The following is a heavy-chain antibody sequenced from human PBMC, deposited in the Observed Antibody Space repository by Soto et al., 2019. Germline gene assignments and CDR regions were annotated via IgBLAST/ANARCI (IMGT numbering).Heavy chain of an antibody. D-gene: IGHD3-3*01. V-gene: IGHV4-59*12. CDR3: ARVVTSFGLVRLNRFDP. Sequence: SETLSLTCTVSGGSIRSYCWTWIRQPPGEGLEWIGCICNSGTTNYNPSLKSRVAISIDTQKNQFSLKLSSVTVADTAFYYCARVVTSFGLVRLNRFDPRGQGTLVTVSS. CDR1: GGSIRSYC. J-gene: IGHJ5*02. CDR2: ICNSGTT.